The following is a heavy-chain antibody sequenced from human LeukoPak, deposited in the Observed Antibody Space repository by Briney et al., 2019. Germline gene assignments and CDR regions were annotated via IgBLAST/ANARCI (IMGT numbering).Heavy chain of an antibody. V-gene: IGHV3-33*08. CDR1: GFTFSSYG. CDR2: IWYDGSNK. J-gene: IGHJ6*02. Sequence: GRSLRVSCAASGFTFSSYGMHWVRQAPGKGLEWVAVIWYDGSNKYYADSVKGRFTISRDNSKNALYVQMNSLRVEDTAIYYCARGGRARLTSYNYHGMDLWRQGTTVTVSS. D-gene: IGHD6-6*01. CDR3: ARGGRARLTSYNYHGMDL.